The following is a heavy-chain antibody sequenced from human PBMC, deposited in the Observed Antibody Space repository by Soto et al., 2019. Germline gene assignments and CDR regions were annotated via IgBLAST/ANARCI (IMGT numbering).Heavy chain of an antibody. J-gene: IGHJ4*02. Sequence: GGSLRLSCAASGFTFNIYGTHWVRQAPDKGLEWVALISYDGSNQYYADSVKGRFTISRDNSKNTLFLQMNSLRADDTAVYYCAKDQASGQGSFDSWGQGTTVTVSS. CDR1: GFTFNIYG. CDR3: AKDQASGQGSFDS. V-gene: IGHV3-30*18. CDR2: ISYDGSNQ.